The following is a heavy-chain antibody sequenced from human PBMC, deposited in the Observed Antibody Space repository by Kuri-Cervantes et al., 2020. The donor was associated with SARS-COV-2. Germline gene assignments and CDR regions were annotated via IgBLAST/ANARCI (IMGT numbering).Heavy chain of an antibody. CDR3: AKDRLYYDSSGYYSDY. D-gene: IGHD3-22*01. Sequence: GESLKISCAASGFTFSSYSMNWVRQAPGKGLEWVSAISGSGGSTYYADSVKGRFTISRDNSKNTLYLQMNSLRAEDTAVYYCAKDRLYYDSSGYYSDYWGQGTLVTVSS. CDR2: ISGSGGST. V-gene: IGHV3-23*01. CDR1: GFTFSSYS. J-gene: IGHJ4*02.